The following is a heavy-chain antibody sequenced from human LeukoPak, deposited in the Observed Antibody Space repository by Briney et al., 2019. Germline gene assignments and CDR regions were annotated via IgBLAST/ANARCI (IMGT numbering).Heavy chain of an antibody. Sequence: PSETLSLTCTVSGGSISSYYWSWIRQPPGKGLEWIGYIYYSGSTNYNPSLKSRVTISVDTSKNQFSLKLSSVTAADTAVYYCARGLLYSSGWYYFDYWGQGTLVTVSS. CDR2: IYYSGST. CDR1: GGSISSYY. D-gene: IGHD6-19*01. V-gene: IGHV4-59*08. CDR3: ARGLLYSSGWYYFDY. J-gene: IGHJ4*02.